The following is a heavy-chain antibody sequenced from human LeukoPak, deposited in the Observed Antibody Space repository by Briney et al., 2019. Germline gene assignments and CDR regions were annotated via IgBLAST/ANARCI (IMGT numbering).Heavy chain of an antibody. V-gene: IGHV3-48*03. J-gene: IGHJ4*02. CDR2: ISSSGSTI. CDR3: ARDILGWNDVDYFDY. Sequence: GGSLRLSCAASGFTFSSYEMNWVRQAPGEGLEWVSYISSSGSTIYYADSVKGRFTISRDNAKNSLYLQMNSLRAEDTAVYYCARDILGWNDVDYFDYWGQGTLVTVSS. CDR1: GFTFSSYE. D-gene: IGHD1-1*01.